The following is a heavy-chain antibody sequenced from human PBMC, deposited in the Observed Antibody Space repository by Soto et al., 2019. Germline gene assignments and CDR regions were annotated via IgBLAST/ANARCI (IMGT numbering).Heavy chain of an antibody. CDR1: GYTFTSYG. CDR2: ISAYNGNT. D-gene: IGHD6-13*01. Sequence: QVQLVQSGAEVKKPGASVKVSCKASGYTFTSYGISWVRQAPGQGLEWMGWISAYNGNTNYAQKRQGRVTMTTDTSTRTANTELRSLRSDDTGVYYWARDRGYRSDYWGQGTLVTVSS. CDR3: ARDRGYRSDY. V-gene: IGHV1-18*01. J-gene: IGHJ4*02.